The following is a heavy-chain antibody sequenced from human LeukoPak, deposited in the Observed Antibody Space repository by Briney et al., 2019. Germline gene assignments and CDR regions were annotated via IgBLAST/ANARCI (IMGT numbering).Heavy chain of an antibody. CDR3: ARSGSSWYYFDC. CDR2: IKQDGNEK. V-gene: IGHV3-7*02. CDR1: GFTFPSYW. D-gene: IGHD6-13*01. J-gene: IGHJ4*02. Sequence: SGGSLRLSCTASGFTFPSYWMSWVRQAPGKGLEWVADIKQDGNEKYYVDSVKGRFTISRDNAKNSLYLQMNSLRAEDTAVYYCARSGSSWYYFDCWGQGTLVTVSS.